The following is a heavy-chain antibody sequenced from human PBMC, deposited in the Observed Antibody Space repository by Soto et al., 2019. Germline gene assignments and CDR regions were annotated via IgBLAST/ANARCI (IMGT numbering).Heavy chain of an antibody. CDR2: IYYSGST. J-gene: IGHJ3*02. CDR1: GGSISSSSYY. CDR3: ARHDATVTTGNDAFDI. Sequence: PSETLSLTCTVSGGSISSSSYYWGWIRQPPGKGLEWIGSIYYSGSTYYNPSLKSRVTISVDTSKNQFSLKLSSVTAADTAVYYCARHDATVTTGNDAFDIWGQGTMVTVSS. D-gene: IGHD4-17*01. V-gene: IGHV4-39*01.